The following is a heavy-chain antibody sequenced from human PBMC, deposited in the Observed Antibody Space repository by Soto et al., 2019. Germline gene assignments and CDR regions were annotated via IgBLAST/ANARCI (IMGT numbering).Heavy chain of an antibody. Sequence: QVHLVQSGAEVKTPGASVTISCKASGYTFSDYGIHWIRQAPGQRPEWLGWILCLNDRKEYSQKFQGRISLTTDTSASTAYMRLSRLRSEDTAVYYCARGRRTCTEKTGYTAFDFWGQGALVSVSS. J-gene: IGHJ4*02. CDR3: ARGRRTCTEKTGYTAFDF. V-gene: IGHV1-3*01. CDR2: ILCLNDRK. D-gene: IGHD2-2*02. CDR1: GYTFSDYG.